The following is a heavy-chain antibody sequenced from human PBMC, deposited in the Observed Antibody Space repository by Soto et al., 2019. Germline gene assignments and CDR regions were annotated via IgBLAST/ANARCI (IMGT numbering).Heavy chain of an antibody. Sequence: SETQSLTCTFSDFSVISVSYYWCCILQPPGEGLELIGTIYYSATTYYDPSLKSRVTISADASKNQFSLKLTFVTAADTAVYYCARQDVRAWGRIDPWGQGTLVTVSS. D-gene: IGHD7-27*01. CDR3: ARQDVRAWGRIDP. CDR1: DFSVISVSYY. CDR2: IYYSATT. V-gene: IGHV4-39*01. J-gene: IGHJ5*02.